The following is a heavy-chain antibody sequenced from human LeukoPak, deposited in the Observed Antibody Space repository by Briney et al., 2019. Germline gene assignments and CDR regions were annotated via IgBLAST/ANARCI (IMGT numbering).Heavy chain of an antibody. Sequence: GGSLRLSCAASGFTFSSYNMNWVRQAPGKGLEWVAVISYDGSNKYYADSVKGRFTISRDNSKNTLYLQMNSLRAEDTAVYYCATYGDYLYYFDYWGQGTLVTVSS. V-gene: IGHV3-30*03. D-gene: IGHD4-17*01. CDR2: ISYDGSNK. CDR3: ATYGDYLYYFDY. J-gene: IGHJ4*02. CDR1: GFTFSSYN.